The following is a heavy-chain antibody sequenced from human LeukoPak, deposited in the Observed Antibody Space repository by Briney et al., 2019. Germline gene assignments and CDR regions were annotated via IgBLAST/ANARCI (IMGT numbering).Heavy chain of an antibody. CDR3: ARDFCSGGSCYSYFHY. D-gene: IGHD2-15*01. CDR1: GGSISGYY. J-gene: IGHJ4*02. Sequence: PSETLSLTYSVSGGSISGYYWSWIRQPPGKGLEWIGYIYSSGGTNYNPSLKSRVTISLDTSKNQFSLRLSSVTAADTAVYYCARDFCSGGSCYSYFHYWGQGTLVTVSS. V-gene: IGHV4-59*01. CDR2: IYSSGGT.